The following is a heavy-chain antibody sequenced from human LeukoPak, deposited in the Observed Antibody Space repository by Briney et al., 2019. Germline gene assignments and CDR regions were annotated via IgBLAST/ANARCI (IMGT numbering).Heavy chain of an antibody. CDR3: ARGSVDCSSTSCSTIYYYSGMDV. D-gene: IGHD2-2*01. CDR2: IHYSVST. J-gene: IGHJ6*02. CDR1: GGSISSSSYY. Sequence: SSETLSLTCTVSGGSISSSSYYWGWIRQPPGKGLEWIGTIHYSVSTYYNPSLKSRVTISVDTSKNQFSLKLSSVTAAGTAVYYCARGSVDCSSTSCSTIYYYSGMDVWGQGTTVTVSS. V-gene: IGHV4-39*01.